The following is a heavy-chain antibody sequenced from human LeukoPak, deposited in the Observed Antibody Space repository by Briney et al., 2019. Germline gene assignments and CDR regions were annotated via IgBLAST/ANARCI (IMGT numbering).Heavy chain of an antibody. D-gene: IGHD5-12*01. Sequence: PGGSLRLSCAASGFSFGSYWMHWVRQAPGKGLEWVSTISGSADSTYYADSVKGRFTISRDNSKNTLYLQMNTLSAEDTALYYCAKRHTIGGYYYFEDWGQGTLVTVSS. J-gene: IGHJ4*02. CDR2: ISGSADST. CDR1: GFSFGSYW. CDR3: AKRHTIGGYYYFED. V-gene: IGHV3-23*01.